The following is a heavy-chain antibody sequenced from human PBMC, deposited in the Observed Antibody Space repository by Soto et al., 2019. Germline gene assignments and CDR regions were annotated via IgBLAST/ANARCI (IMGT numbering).Heavy chain of an antibody. CDR2: ILYSGST. CDR1: GGSVTSYY. J-gene: IGHJ4*02. D-gene: IGHD6-13*01. Sequence: QVQLQESGPGLVKPSETLSLICTVSGGSVTSYYWNWIRQPPGKGLEWIGYILYSGSTNYNPSLKSRVTISVDTSKTQFSLNLSSLTAADTAVYYCARAESNSWYLNWGQGTLVTVSS. V-gene: IGHV4-59*02. CDR3: ARAESNSWYLN.